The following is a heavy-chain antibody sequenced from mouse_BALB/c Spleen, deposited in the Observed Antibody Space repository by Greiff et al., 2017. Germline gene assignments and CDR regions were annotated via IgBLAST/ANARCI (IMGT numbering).Heavy chain of an antibody. Sequence: VQLQQSGPELVKPGASVRISCKASGYTFTSYYIHWVKQRPGQGLEWIGWIYPGNVNTKYNEKFKGKATLTADKSSSTAYMQLSSLTSEDSAVYFCARAERFAWFAYWGQGTLVTVSA. J-gene: IGHJ3*01. V-gene: IGHV1S56*01. CDR3: ARAERFAWFAY. CDR1: GYTFTSYY. CDR2: IYPGNVNT.